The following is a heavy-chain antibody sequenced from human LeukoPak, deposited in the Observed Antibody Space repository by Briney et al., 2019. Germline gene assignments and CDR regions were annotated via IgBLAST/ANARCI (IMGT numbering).Heavy chain of an antibody. CDR3: ARDRGGRSGLDD. V-gene: IGHV3-7*04. CDR2: IKEDGGEI. D-gene: IGHD2-15*01. J-gene: IGHJ4*02. CDR1: GITFSRSW. Sequence: PGGSLRLSCAASGITFSRSWMSWVRQAPGKGLEWVAFIKEDGGEIFYVDSVKGRFTISRDNDENFLYLQMNSLRAEDTAVYYCARDRGGRSGLDDWGQGTLVIVSS.